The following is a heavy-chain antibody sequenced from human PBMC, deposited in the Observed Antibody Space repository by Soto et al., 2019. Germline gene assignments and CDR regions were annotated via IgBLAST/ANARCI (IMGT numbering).Heavy chain of an antibody. CDR2: INGDNGNI. V-gene: IGHV1-18*04. J-gene: IGHJ4*02. D-gene: IGHD4-17*01. CDR1: GYIFTSYG. CDR3: ARDPSTGLFDY. Sequence: QVQLVQSGGDVKKPGASVKVSCWASGYIFTSYGISWVRQAPGQGLEWMGWINGDNGNINYAQNLQGRLTMTRDTSTSTVDMELRSLRSDDTAVYYCARDPSTGLFDYWGQGTLVTVSS.